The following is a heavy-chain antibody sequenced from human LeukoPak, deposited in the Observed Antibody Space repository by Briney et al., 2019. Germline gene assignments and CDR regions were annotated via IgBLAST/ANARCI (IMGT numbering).Heavy chain of an antibody. CDR1: GITFSSHA. Sequence: GGSLRLSCAASGITFSSHAMTWVRQAPGKGLEWVATIRNNGATTDYADSVKGRFTTSRDNSKSTLYLQMNSLRAEDTAVYYCARVYHDSGCLIDYWGQGTLVTVSS. CDR3: ARVYHDSGCLIDY. D-gene: IGHD6-19*01. J-gene: IGHJ4*02. CDR2: IRNNGATT. V-gene: IGHV3-23*01.